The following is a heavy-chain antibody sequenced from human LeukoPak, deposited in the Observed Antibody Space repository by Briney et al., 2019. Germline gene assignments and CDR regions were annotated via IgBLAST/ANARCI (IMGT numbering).Heavy chain of an antibody. Sequence: GGSLRLSCAASGFSFNSYGMHWVRQAPGKGLEWVAVISCDGSDKQYTESVKGRFTISRDNSKNMLYVQMNSLRVEDTAVYYCAKDPLRYGRPDYWGQGTLVTVSS. J-gene: IGHJ4*02. CDR1: GFSFNSYG. CDR3: AKDPLRYGRPDY. V-gene: IGHV3-30*18. D-gene: IGHD1-1*01. CDR2: ISCDGSDK.